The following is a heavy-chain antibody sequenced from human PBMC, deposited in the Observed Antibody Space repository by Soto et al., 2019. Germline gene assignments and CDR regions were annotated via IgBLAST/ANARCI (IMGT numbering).Heavy chain of an antibody. CDR1: GFPFSRYR. CDR3: ARESGDLTSDFVY. CDR2: ISRTTNYI. J-gene: IGHJ4*02. V-gene: IGHV3-21*01. Sequence: GGSLRLSCAASGFPFSRYRLNWVSLAPGKGLEWVSSISRTTNYIYYADSMKGRFTVSRDNANNSVYLGMNSLSAEDTAVYYCARESGDLTSDFVYRGQGTLVIVSS. D-gene: IGHD3-10*01.